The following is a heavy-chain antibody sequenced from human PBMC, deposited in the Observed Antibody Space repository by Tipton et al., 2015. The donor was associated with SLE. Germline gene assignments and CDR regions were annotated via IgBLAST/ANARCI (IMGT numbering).Heavy chain of an antibody. V-gene: IGHV4-30-4*07. CDR3: ARANRKYSFDY. J-gene: IGHJ4*02. Sequence: TLSLTCAVSGGSISTGGYAWSWIRQPPGKGLEWIGYIYYTGTTYYNPSLKSRLTLSLDTSKNQFSLKMISVTAADTAVYYCARANRKYSFDYWGQGTLVTVSS. CDR1: GGSISTGGYA. D-gene: IGHD1-14*01. CDR2: IYYTGTT.